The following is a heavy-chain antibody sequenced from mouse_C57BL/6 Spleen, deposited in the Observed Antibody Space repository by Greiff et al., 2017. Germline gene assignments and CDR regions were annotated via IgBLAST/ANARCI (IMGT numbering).Heavy chain of an antibody. CDR2: IDPSDSYT. CDR1: GYTFTSYW. Sequence: VQLQQPGAELVRPGTSVKLSCKASGYTFTSYWMHWVKQRPGQGLEWIGVIDPSDSYTNYNQKFKGKATLTVDTSSSTAYMQLSSLTSEDAAVYYCATGSRGWFAYWGQGTLVTVAA. D-gene: IGHD1-1*01. V-gene: IGHV1-59*01. CDR3: ATGSRGWFAY. J-gene: IGHJ3*01.